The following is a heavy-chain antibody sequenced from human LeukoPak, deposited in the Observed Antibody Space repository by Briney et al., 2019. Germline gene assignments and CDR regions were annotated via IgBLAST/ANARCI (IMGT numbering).Heavy chain of an antibody. CDR1: GFTFSSYG. V-gene: IGHV3-30*03. D-gene: IGHD3-10*01. CDR2: ISYDGSNK. CDR3: ARGGLAPTLLCFEGPYYGMDV. J-gene: IGHJ6*02. Sequence: PGGSLRLSCAASGFTFSSYGMHWVRQVPGKGLEWVAVISYDGSNKYYADSVKGRFTISRDNSKNTLYLQMNSLRAEDTAVYYCARGGLAPTLLCFEGPYYGMDVWGQGTTVTVSS.